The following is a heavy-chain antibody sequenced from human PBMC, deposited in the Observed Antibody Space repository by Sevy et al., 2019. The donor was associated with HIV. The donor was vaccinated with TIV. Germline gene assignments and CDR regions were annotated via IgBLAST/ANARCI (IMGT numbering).Heavy chain of an antibody. Sequence: SETLSLTCAVSGGSISSSNWWSWVRQPPGKGLEWIGEIYRSGSTNYNPSLKSQVTIAVDKSKNQCSLKLSSVTAADTAVDYCAREGGIAAAGTENYYYYYMDVWGKGTTVTVSS. CDR1: GGSISSSNW. J-gene: IGHJ6*03. CDR2: IYRSGST. CDR3: AREGGIAAAGTENYYYYYMDV. V-gene: IGHV4-4*02. D-gene: IGHD6-13*01.